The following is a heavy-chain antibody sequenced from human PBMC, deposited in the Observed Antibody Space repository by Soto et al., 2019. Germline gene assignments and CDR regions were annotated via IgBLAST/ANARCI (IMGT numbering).Heavy chain of an antibody. V-gene: IGHV1-3*01. CDR3: ARDMYYDFWSGLFDY. CDR2: INAGNGNT. Sequence: ASVKVSCKASGYTFTSYAMHWVRQSPGQRLEWMGWINAGNGNTKYSQKFQGRVTITRDTSASTAYMELSSLRSEDTAVYYCARDMYYDFWSGLFDYWGQGTLVTVSS. CDR1: GYTFTSYA. J-gene: IGHJ4*02. D-gene: IGHD3-3*01.